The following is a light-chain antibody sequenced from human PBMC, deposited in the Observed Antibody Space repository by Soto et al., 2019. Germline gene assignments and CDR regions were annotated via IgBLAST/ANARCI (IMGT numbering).Light chain of an antibody. CDR3: QQYGYLVT. J-gene: IGKJ4*01. V-gene: IGKV3-20*01. CDR2: GIS. CDR1: HTISSSY. Sequence: EIVLTQSPGTLSLSPGERATLSCRASHTISSSYLAWYQQKPGQAPRLLMYGISRRATGIPDRFSGSGSGTDFTLTISRLEPEDFAMYYCQQYGYLVTFGGGTKVEIK.